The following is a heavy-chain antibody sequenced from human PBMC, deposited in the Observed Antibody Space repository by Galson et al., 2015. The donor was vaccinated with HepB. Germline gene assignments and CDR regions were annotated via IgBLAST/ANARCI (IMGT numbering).Heavy chain of an antibody. D-gene: IGHD3-22*01. Sequence: SLRLSCAASGFAFSSSSMNWIRQAPGKGLEWISSITNSGTYIHYADSVRGRFTVSRDNAKNSLYLQMNSLRAEDTAVYYCARALVVIDHGYFDLWGRGTLVTVSS. CDR1: GFAFSSSS. CDR3: ARALVVIDHGYFDL. J-gene: IGHJ2*01. CDR2: ITNSGTYI. V-gene: IGHV3-21*01.